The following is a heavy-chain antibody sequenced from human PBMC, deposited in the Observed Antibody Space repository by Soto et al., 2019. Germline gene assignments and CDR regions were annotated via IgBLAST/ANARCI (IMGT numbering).Heavy chain of an antibody. J-gene: IGHJ6*02. V-gene: IGHV1-18*01. D-gene: IGHD3-22*01. CDR3: VKDRDSNSWPTRDF. CDR2: ISPNSGNT. Sequence: QVHLVQSGAEVKKPGASVNVSCKTSGYTFTRNGISWVRQAPGQGLEWMGWISPNSGNTRYAQKLQDRVIMTTDTSTSTAYMELRSLRSDDTAVYYCVKDRDSNSWPTRDFWGPGTTVTVSS. CDR1: GYTFTRNG.